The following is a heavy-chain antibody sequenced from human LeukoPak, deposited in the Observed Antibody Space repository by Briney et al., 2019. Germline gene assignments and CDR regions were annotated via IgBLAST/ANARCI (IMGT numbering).Heavy chain of an antibody. CDR1: GGSISSYY. CDR3: ARTQYRYNWNPRYYYYMDV. J-gene: IGHJ6*03. D-gene: IGHD1-20*01. CDR2: IYTSGST. Sequence: PSETLSLTCTVSGGSISSYYWSWIRQPAGKGLEWIGRIYTSGSTNYNPSLKSRVTMSVDTSKNQFSLKLSSVTAADTAVYYCARTQYRYNWNPRYYYYMDVWGKGTTVTVSS. V-gene: IGHV4-4*07.